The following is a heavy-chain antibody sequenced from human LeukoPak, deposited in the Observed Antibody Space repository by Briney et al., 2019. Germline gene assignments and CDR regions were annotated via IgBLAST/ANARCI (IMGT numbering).Heavy chain of an antibody. CDR2: INHTGST. Sequence: PSETLSLTCTVSGGSISSSRYYWGWIRQPPGKGLEWIGEINHTGSTNYNPSLKSRVTISVDTSKNQFSLKLSSVTAADTAVYYCARVGTTLGTPYYWGQGTLVTVSS. CDR3: ARVGTTLGTPYY. J-gene: IGHJ4*02. CDR1: GGSISSSRYY. V-gene: IGHV4-39*07. D-gene: IGHD4-23*01.